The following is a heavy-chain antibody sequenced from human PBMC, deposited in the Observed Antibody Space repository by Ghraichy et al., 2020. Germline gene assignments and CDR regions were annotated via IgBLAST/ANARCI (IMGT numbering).Heavy chain of an antibody. Sequence: GGSLRLSCAASGFTFSIYSMNWVRQAPGKGLEWGSYISSSSSTIYYADSVKGQFTISRDNAKNSLYLQMNSLRDEDTAVYYCAREDFWSGYTRFDYWGQGTLVTVSS. CDR1: GFTFSIYS. CDR3: AREDFWSGYTRFDY. D-gene: IGHD3-3*01. V-gene: IGHV3-48*02. CDR2: ISSSSSTI. J-gene: IGHJ4*02.